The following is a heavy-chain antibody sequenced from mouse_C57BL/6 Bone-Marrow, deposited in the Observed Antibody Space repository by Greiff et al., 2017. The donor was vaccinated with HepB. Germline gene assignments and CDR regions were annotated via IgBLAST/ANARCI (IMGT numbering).Heavy chain of an antibody. V-gene: IGHV1-50*01. J-gene: IGHJ4*01. Sequence: QVQLQQSGAELVKPGASVKLSCKASGYTFTSYWMQWVKQRPGQGLEWIGEIDPSDSYTNYNQKFKGKATLTVDTSSSTTYMQLRSLTSEDSAVYYFARWAQASVHYAIDYWGQGTTVTVSS. CDR1: GYTFTSYW. CDR3: ARWAQASVHYAIDY. D-gene: IGHD3-2*02. CDR2: IDPSDSYT.